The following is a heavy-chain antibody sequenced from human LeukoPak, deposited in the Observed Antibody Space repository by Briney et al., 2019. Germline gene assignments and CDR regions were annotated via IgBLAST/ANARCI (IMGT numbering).Heavy chain of an antibody. CDR3: ARDRVVGLGIDNAFDI. D-gene: IGHD2-15*01. CDR2: IIPVFGTA. J-gene: IGHJ3*02. Sequence: SVKVSCKASGGTFSTYAISWVRQAPGQGLEWMGGIIPVFGTANHAQKFQGRVTITADESTSTAYMELSSLRSEDTAVFYCARDRVVGLGIDNAFDIWGHGTMVTVSS. V-gene: IGHV1-69*13. CDR1: GGTFSTYA.